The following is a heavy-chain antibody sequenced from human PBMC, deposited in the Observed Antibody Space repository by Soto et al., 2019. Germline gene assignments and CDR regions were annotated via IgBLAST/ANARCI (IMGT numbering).Heavy chain of an antibody. CDR1: GDSITRSNFY. D-gene: IGHD3-22*01. CDR2: IFYSGST. Sequence: SETLSLTCTVSGDSITRSNFYWGWIRQPPGKGLEWLGSIFYSGSTFYNPALKSRVTFSVDTSKNHFSLKLSSVTAADTAVYYCARHKTTMLTVVSAFDPWGRNPGHRLL. CDR3: ARHKTTMLTVVSAFDP. J-gene: IGHJ5*02. V-gene: IGHV4-39*02.